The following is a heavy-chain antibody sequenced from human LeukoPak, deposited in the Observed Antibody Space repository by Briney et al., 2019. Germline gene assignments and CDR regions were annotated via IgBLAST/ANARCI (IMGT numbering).Heavy chain of an antibody. V-gene: IGHV4-59*01. D-gene: IGHD3-22*01. J-gene: IGHJ4*02. CDR2: IYYSGST. CDR3: ARGKGYDSSGYYYY. CDR1: GGSFSGYY. Sequence: SETLSLTCAVYGGSFSGYYWSWIRQPPGKGLEWIGYIYYSGSTNYNPSLKSRVTISVDTSKNQFSLKLSSVTAADTAVYYCARGKGYDSSGYYYYWGQGTLVTVSS.